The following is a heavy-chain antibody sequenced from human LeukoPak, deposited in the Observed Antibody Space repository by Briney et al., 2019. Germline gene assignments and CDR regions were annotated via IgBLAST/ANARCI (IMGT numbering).Heavy chain of an antibody. J-gene: IGHJ4*02. CDR1: GYSFTSYG. CDR2: ISTYNGNT. V-gene: IGHV1-18*01. Sequence: GASVKVSCKASGYSFTSYGISWVRQAPGQGLEWMGWISTYNGNTNYAQKVQGRVTMTTDTSTSTAYMELRSLRSDDTAVYYCARVEHSYGFTLHLPFDYWGQGTLVTVSS. CDR3: ARVEHSYGFTLHLPFDY. D-gene: IGHD5-18*01.